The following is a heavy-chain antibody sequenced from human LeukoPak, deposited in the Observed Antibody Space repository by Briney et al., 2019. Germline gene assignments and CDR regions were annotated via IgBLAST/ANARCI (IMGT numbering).Heavy chain of an antibody. CDR1: GYTFTSYG. Sequence: ASVKVSCTASGYTFTSYGISWVRQAPGQGLEWMGWISAYNGNTNYAQKLQGRVTMTTDTSTSTAYLELRSLRSDDTAVYYCARAKMLGYCSSTSCPGPYFDYWGQGTLVTVSS. J-gene: IGHJ4*02. D-gene: IGHD2-2*01. CDR2: ISAYNGNT. CDR3: ARAKMLGYCSSTSCPGPYFDY. V-gene: IGHV1-18*01.